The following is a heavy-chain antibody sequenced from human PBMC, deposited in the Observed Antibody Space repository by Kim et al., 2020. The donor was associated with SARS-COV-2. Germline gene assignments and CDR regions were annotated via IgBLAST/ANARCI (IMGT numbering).Heavy chain of an antibody. D-gene: IGHD6-13*01. Sequence: SETLSLTCAVYGGSFSGYYWSWIRQPPGKGLEWIGEINHSGSTNYNPSLKSRVTISVDTSKNQFSLKLSSVTAADTAVYYCARGRVRSSSWYPYYYYGMDVWGQGTTVTVSS. J-gene: IGHJ6*02. CDR2: INHSGST. CDR3: ARGRVRSSSWYPYYYYGMDV. V-gene: IGHV4-34*01. CDR1: GGSFSGYY.